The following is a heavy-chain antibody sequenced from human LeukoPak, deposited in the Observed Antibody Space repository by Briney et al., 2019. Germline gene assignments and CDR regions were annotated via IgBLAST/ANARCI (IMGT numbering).Heavy chain of an antibody. CDR1: GFTFNNYA. V-gene: IGHV3-23*01. Sequence: GGSLRLSCAASGFTFNNYAMNWVRQAPGKGLEWVSTISGSGGKTYYADSVKGRFTISRDNSKNTLYLQMNSLRVEDTAVYYCARDSSGWYGSGGVDYWGQGTLVTVSS. D-gene: IGHD6-19*01. J-gene: IGHJ4*02. CDR3: ARDSSGWYGSGGVDY. CDR2: ISGSGGKT.